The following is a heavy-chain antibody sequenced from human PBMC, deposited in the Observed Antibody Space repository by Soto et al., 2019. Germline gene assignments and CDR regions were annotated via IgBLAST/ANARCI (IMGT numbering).Heavy chain of an antibody. Sequence: QVQLVESGGGVVQPGRSLRLSCAASGFTFSSYGMHWVRQAPGKGLEWVAVISYDGSNKYYADYVKGRFTISRDNSKNTLYLQMNSLRAEDTAVYYCAKGRGYGFGELLYYYYGMDVWGQGTTVTVSS. V-gene: IGHV3-30*18. CDR3: AKGRGYGFGELLYYYYGMDV. D-gene: IGHD3-10*01. CDR2: ISYDGSNK. CDR1: GFTFSSYG. J-gene: IGHJ6*02.